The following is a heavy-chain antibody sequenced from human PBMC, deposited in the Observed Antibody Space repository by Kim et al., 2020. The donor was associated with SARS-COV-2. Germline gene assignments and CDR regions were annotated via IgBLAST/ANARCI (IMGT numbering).Heavy chain of an antibody. CDR3: AKSFSGSYFGYDY. V-gene: IGHV3-30*18. Sequence: GGSLRLSCAASGFIFNTYGMHWVRQAPGKGLEWVAVISYDGSHKYYEDSVKGRFTISRDNSKNTLYLQMNSLRIEDTAVYYCAKSFSGSYFGYDYWAREPWSPSP. J-gene: IGHJ4*02. D-gene: IGHD1-26*01. CDR1: GFIFNTYG. CDR2: ISYDGSHK.